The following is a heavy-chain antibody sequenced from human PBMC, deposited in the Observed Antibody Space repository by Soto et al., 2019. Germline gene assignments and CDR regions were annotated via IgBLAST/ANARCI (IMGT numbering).Heavy chain of an antibody. V-gene: IGHV3-23*01. CDR3: AKLRPTSGVRPSMYDPKVPFDY. J-gene: IGHJ4*02. CDR2: ISGSGDNT. Sequence: PWGSLLLSCAASVFTFSSYAMSWVRQAPGKGLDLVSGISGSGDNTFYADSVKGRYNISRDNSKNTLFLQMNSLRAEDSAVYYCAKLRPTSGVRPSMYDPKVPFDYWGQGTQVTGSS. CDR1: VFTFSSYA. D-gene: IGHD2-8*01.